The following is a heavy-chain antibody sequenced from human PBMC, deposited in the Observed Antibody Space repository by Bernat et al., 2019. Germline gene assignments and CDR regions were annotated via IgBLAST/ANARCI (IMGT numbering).Heavy chain of an antibody. V-gene: IGHV3-33*01. D-gene: IGHD4-11*01. J-gene: IGHJ6*02. CDR3: ARVNQSPLDYRGAYYYYGMDV. CDR2: IWYDGSNK. Sequence: QVQLVESGGGVVQPGRSLRLSCAASGFTFSSYGMHWVRQAPGKGLEWVAVIWYDGSNKYYADSVKGRFTISRDNSKNTLYLQKNSLRAEDTAGYYCARVNQSPLDYRGAYYYYGMDVWGQGTTVTVSS. CDR1: GFTFSSYG.